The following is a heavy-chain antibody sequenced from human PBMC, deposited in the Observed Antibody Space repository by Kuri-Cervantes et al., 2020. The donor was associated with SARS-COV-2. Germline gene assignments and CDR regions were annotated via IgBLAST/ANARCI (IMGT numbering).Heavy chain of an antibody. Sequence: ASVKVSCKVSGYTLTELSMHWVRQAPGKGLEWMGGFDPEDGETIYAQKFQGRVTMTEDTSTDTAYMELSSLRSEDTAVYYCAAGITIFGVVSDYMDVWGKGTTVTDSS. J-gene: IGHJ6*03. V-gene: IGHV1-24*01. CDR1: GYTLTELS. CDR2: FDPEDGET. D-gene: IGHD3-3*01. CDR3: AAGITIFGVVSDYMDV.